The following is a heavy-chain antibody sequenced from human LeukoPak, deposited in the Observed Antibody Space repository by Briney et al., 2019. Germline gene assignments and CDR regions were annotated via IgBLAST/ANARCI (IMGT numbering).Heavy chain of an antibody. CDR3: ARDSIGRGPSGWYREFDY. V-gene: IGHV4-4*02. CDR2: ISHFGST. J-gene: IGHJ4*02. D-gene: IGHD6-19*01. CDR1: GGSITSDW. Sequence: SETLSPTCAVSGGSITSDWWSWVRQPPGKGLEWIGQISHFGSTEYSPSLKSRVTISIDKSKTQFSLTLTSLTAADTAVDYCARDSIGRGPSGWYREFDYWGQGTLVTVSS.